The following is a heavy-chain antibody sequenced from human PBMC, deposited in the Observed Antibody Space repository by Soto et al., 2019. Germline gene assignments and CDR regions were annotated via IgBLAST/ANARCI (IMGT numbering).Heavy chain of an antibody. J-gene: IGHJ6*02. CDR3: VREDIVVINGMDV. CDR1: GLTFSGYW. Sequence: EVQLVESGGGLVQPGGSLRLSCAASGLTFSGYWMSWVRQAPGKGLEWVANIKEDGSEQNYVDSLKGRFTISRDNAKNSLFLQMNSLRAEDTATYYCVREDIVVINGMDVWGQGTTVTVSS. CDR2: IKEDGSEQ. D-gene: IGHD2-2*01. V-gene: IGHV3-7*03.